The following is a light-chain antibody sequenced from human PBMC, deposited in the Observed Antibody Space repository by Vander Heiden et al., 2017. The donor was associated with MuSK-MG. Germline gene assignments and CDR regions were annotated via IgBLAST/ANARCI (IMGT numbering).Light chain of an antibody. CDR3: CSYAGSYTLV. V-gene: IGLV2-11*01. J-gene: IGLJ2*01. Sequence: QSALTQPRPVSGPPGQSVTIPCTGTSSNFAGYNYVPWYQQHPGKAPKLMISDVSKRPSGVPDRFSGSKSGNTASLTISGLQAEDEADYYCCSYAGSYTLVFGGGTKLTVL. CDR1: SSNFAGYNY. CDR2: DVS.